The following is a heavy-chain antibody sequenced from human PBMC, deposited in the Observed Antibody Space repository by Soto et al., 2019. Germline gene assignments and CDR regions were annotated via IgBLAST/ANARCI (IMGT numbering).Heavy chain of an antibody. J-gene: IGHJ4*02. Sequence: TTETLSLTCTVSGVSISNSSYYWGWIRRPPRKGLEWIGTIYYSGITYYNPSLKSRVTISVDTSKNQFSLKLTSVTAADTAVYYCARHGSNWGQGTLITVSS. CDR1: GVSISNSSYY. CDR2: IYYSGIT. CDR3: ARHGSN. V-gene: IGHV4-39*01.